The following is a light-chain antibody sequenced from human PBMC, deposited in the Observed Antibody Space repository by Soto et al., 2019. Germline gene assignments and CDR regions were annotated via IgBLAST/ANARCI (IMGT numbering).Light chain of an antibody. V-gene: IGKV1-5*03. Sequence: DIQMTQSPSSLSASVGDTVSITFRASQDIRNELGWYQQKPGTAPKLLIYKASSLESGVPSRFSGSGSGTEFTLTINSLQADDFATYYCQQHNSFSITFGQGTRLEIK. CDR3: QQHNSFSIT. CDR1: QDIRNE. CDR2: KAS. J-gene: IGKJ5*01.